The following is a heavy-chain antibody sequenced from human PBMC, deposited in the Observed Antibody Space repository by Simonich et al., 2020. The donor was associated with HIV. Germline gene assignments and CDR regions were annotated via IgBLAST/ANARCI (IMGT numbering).Heavy chain of an antibody. CDR1: GGSFSDYY. J-gene: IGHJ3*01. Sequence: QVQLQQWGAGLLKPSETLSLTCAVFGGSFSDYYWSWIRQPPGKGLGGIGEINHSGGTKNNPSHKSRFTISVDTSKNQFSLKLRSVTAADTAVYYCARAGLTMVRGVPASFDVWGQGTMVTVSS. CDR3: ARAGLTMVRGVPASFDV. V-gene: IGHV4-34*02. CDR2: INHSGGT. D-gene: IGHD3-10*01.